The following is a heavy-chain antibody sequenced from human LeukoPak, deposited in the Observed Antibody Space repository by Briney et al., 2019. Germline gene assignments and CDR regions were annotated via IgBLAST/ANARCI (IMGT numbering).Heavy chain of an antibody. Sequence: SETLSLTCTVSGGSISSSSYYWGWIRQPPGTGLEWIGSIYYSGSTYYNPSLKSRVTISVDTSKNQFSLKLSSVTAADTAVYYCARVTVTTSWGPAAFDIWGQGTMVTVSS. CDR3: ARVTVTTSWGPAAFDI. CDR2: IYYSGST. J-gene: IGHJ3*02. CDR1: GGSISSSSYY. D-gene: IGHD4-17*01. V-gene: IGHV4-39*01.